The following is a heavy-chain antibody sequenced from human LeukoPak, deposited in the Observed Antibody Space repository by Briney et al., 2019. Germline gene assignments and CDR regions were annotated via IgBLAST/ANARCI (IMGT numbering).Heavy chain of an antibody. Sequence: GGSLRLSCAASGFTFSTYNMNWVRQAPGKGLEWVSAITTSSAYIYYADSVRGRFTISRDNAKNSLYLQMNSLRDDDTAVYYCARDPYSGNLGPTYYYYMDVWGKGTTVTVSS. V-gene: IGHV3-21*01. J-gene: IGHJ6*03. CDR1: GFTFSTYN. D-gene: IGHD1-26*01. CDR3: ARDPYSGNLGPTYYYYMDV. CDR2: ITTSSAYI.